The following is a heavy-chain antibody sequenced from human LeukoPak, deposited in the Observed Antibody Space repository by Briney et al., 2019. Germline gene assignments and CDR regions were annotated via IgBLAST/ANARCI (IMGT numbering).Heavy chain of an antibody. CDR3: ARDYNYYTSDRYYDAFDI. Sequence: HPGGSLRLSCAASGFTFSSYAMSWVRQAPGKGLEWVSAISGSGGSTYYADSVKGRFTISRDNSKNTLYLQMNSLRAEDTSVYYCARDYNYYTSDRYYDAFDIWGQGTMVTVSS. V-gene: IGHV3-23*01. CDR1: GFTFSSYA. D-gene: IGHD3-22*01. CDR2: ISGSGGST. J-gene: IGHJ3*02.